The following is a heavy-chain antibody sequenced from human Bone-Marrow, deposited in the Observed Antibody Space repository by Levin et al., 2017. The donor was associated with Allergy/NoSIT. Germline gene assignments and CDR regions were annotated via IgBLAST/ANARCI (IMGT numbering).Heavy chain of an antibody. CDR2: ISATGGST. Sequence: GESLKISCAASGFPFNRYPMSWVRQAPGKGLEWVSTISATGGSTKYADSVKGRFSISRDNSENTLYLQMSSLRVEDTAVYYCAKGQLVYASIFDYWGQGTLGTVSS. V-gene: IGHV3-23*01. D-gene: IGHD2-8*01. CDR3: AKGQLVYASIFDY. CDR1: GFPFNRYP. J-gene: IGHJ4*02.